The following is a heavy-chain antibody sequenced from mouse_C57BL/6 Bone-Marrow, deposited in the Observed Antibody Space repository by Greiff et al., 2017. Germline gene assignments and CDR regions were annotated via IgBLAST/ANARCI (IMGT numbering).Heavy chain of an antibody. CDR2: IYPRSGNT. D-gene: IGHD1-1*01. CDR3: ARSDYYYGSSYGYCDV. CDR1: GYTFTSYG. V-gene: IGHV1-81*01. J-gene: IGHJ1*03. Sequence: LVESGAELARPGASVKLSCKASGYTFTSYGISWVKQRTGQGLEWIGEIYPRSGNTYYNEKFKGKATLTADKSSSTAYMELRSLTSEDSAVYFCARSDYYYGSSYGYCDVWGTGTTVTVSS.